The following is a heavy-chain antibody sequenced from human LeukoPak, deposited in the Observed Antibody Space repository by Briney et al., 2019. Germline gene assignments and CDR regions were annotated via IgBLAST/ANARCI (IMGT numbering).Heavy chain of an antibody. CDR3: ARDRPYLRQLLYKISDWFDP. Sequence: ASVKVSCKASGYTSTTYGISWVRQAPGQGLEWMGWISAYNGDTNYAQKLQGRVTMTTDTSTSTAYMELRSLRSDDTAVYYCARDRPYLRQLLYKISDWFDPWGQGTLVTVSS. D-gene: IGHD2-2*02. CDR2: ISAYNGDT. J-gene: IGHJ5*02. V-gene: IGHV1-18*01. CDR1: GYTSTTYG.